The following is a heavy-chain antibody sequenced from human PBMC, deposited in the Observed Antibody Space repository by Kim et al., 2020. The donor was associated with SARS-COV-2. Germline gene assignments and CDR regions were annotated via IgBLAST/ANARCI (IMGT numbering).Heavy chain of an antibody. CDR3: AREVMATTNFDY. Sequence: SVKVSCKASGGTFSSYAISWVRQAPGQGLEWMGGIIPIFGTANYAQKFQGRVTITADESTSTAYMELSSLRSEDTAVYYCAREVMATTNFDYWGQGTLVTVSS. CDR2: IIPIFGTA. D-gene: IGHD2-21*01. J-gene: IGHJ4*02. CDR1: GGTFSSYA. V-gene: IGHV1-69*13.